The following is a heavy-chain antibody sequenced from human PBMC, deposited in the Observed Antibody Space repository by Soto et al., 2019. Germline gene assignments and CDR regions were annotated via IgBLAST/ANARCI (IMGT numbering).Heavy chain of an antibody. Sequence: QVHLQESGPGLVKASETLSLTCYVSGGSVNAYYWNCVRQSPGKGLEWIGYVHYSGTTDFNPSLRSRGTMSLDSSRNQFSVNLKSVTAADTAVYYCANSGGRYDSSGLDASDIWGQGTLVTVSS. V-gene: IGHV4-59*02. D-gene: IGHD3-22*01. CDR1: GGSVNAYY. J-gene: IGHJ3*02. CDR3: ANSGGRYDSSGLDASDI. CDR2: VHYSGTT.